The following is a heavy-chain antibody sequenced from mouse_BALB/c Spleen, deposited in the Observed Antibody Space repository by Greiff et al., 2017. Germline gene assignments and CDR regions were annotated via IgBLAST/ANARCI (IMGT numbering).Heavy chain of an antibody. Sequence: EVKLVESGGGLVQPGGSLKLSCAASGFTFSSYTMSWVRQTPEKRLEWVAYISNGGGSTYYPDTVKGRFTISRDNAKNTLYLQMSSLKSEDTAMYYCARHHGSSYAMDYWGQGTSVTVSS. J-gene: IGHJ4*01. CDR2: ISNGGGST. CDR3: ARHHGSSYAMDY. D-gene: IGHD1-1*01. CDR1: GFTFSSYT. V-gene: IGHV5-12-2*01.